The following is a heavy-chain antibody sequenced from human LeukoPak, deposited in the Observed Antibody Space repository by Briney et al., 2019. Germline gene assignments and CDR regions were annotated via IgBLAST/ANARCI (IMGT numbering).Heavy chain of an antibody. CDR2: INHSGST. V-gene: IGHV4-34*01. Sequence: SETLSLTCAVYGGSFSGYYWSWIRQPPGKGLEWIGEINHSGSTNYNPSLKSRVTISVDTSKNQFSLKLSSVTAADTAVYYCARLSDSSSRKRGFSYYYYYMDVWGKGTTVTVSS. CDR1: GGSFSGYY. J-gene: IGHJ6*03. CDR3: ARLSDSSSRKRGFSYYYYYMDV. D-gene: IGHD6-6*01.